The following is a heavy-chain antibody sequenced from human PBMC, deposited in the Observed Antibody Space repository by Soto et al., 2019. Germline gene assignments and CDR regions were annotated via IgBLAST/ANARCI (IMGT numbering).Heavy chain of an antibody. CDR1: GGSISSSNW. CDR3: ARDERITIFGVVIDTYGMDV. CDR2: IYHSGST. J-gene: IGHJ6*02. V-gene: IGHV4-4*02. D-gene: IGHD3-3*01. Sequence: PSETLSLTCAVSGGSISSSNWCSWVRQPPGKGLEWIGEIYHSGSTNYNPSLKSRVTIPVDKSKNQFSLKLSSVTAADTAVYYCARDERITIFGVVIDTYGMDVWGQGTTVTVSS.